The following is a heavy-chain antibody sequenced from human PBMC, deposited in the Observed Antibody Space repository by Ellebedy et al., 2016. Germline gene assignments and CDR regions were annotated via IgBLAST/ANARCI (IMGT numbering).Heavy chain of an antibody. J-gene: IGHJ3*02. Sequence: GGSLRLXCAASGFDFHDYAMNWVRQAPGKGLEWVSGISWNSADIRYADSVKGRFSISRDNAKKSVYLQMNTLRPDDTAFYFCAKGFVQPLTGAFDIWGQGAMVTVSS. CDR1: GFDFHDYA. V-gene: IGHV3-9*01. CDR2: ISWNSADI. D-gene: IGHD1-14*01. CDR3: AKGFVQPLTGAFDI.